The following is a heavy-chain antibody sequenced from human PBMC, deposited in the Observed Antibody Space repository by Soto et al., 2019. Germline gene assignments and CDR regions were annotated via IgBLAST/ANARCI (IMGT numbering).Heavy chain of an antibody. CDR1: GFSFTNSA. CDR3: AAGLYSGGGCCWFAI. J-gene: IGHJ3*02. V-gene: IGHV1-58*01. CDR2: VVVGSGRT. Sequence: SVKVSCKTSGFSFTNSAVQWVRQARGQRLEWVGWVVVGSGRTNYARNFQERVTISRDMSTSTAYMELSSLTSEDTAVYYCAAGLYSGGGCCWFAIWGQGTMVTVSS. D-gene: IGHD2-15*01.